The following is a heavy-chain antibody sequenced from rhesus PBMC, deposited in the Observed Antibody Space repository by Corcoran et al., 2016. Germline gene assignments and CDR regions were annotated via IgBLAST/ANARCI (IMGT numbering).Heavy chain of an antibody. V-gene: IGHV4-169*01. CDR2: ICGSGSST. CDR3: ARGVSGSFF. J-gene: IGHJ3*01. D-gene: IGHD6-25*01. Sequence: QLQLQESGPGLVKPSETLSVTCAVSGVFISSSSRSRIGQAPGKVLEWIGDICGSGSSTNYNPSLKGRVTLSVDTSKNQLSLKLSSVTTADTAVYYCARGVSGSFFWGQGLRVTVSS. CDR1: GVFISSSS.